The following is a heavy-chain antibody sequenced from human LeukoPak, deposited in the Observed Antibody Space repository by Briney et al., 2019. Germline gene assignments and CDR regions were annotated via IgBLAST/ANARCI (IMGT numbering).Heavy chain of an antibody. CDR3: AKADRILTGDAYFDY. CDR2: IRSKANSYAT. Sequence: GGSLRLSCAASGFTFSGSAMHWVRQASGKGLEWVGRIRSKANSYATAYAASVKGRFTISRDDSKNTAYLQMNSLRAEDTAVYYCAKADRILTGDAYFDYWGQGTLVTVSS. J-gene: IGHJ4*02. V-gene: IGHV3-73*01. CDR1: GFTFSGSA. D-gene: IGHD7-27*01.